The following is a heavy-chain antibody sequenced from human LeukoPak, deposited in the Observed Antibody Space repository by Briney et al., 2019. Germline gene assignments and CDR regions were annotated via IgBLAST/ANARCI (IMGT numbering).Heavy chain of an antibody. CDR2: ISGDDGDT. CDR1: GYPFTTYG. CDR3: ARDVPDFWSGFDY. J-gene: IGHJ4*02. D-gene: IGHD3-3*01. V-gene: IGHV1-18*01. Sequence: ASVKVSCKASGYPFTTYGLSWVRQAPGQGLEWMGQISGDDGDTNYAQKFQGRVTMTTDTATSTAYMELTSLRSDDTAVYYCARDVPDFWSGFDYWGQGTLVTVSP.